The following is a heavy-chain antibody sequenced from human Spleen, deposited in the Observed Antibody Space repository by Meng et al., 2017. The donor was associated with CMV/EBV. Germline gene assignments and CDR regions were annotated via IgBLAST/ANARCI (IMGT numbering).Heavy chain of an antibody. CDR1: GGTFSIYA. CDR3: ATGGQMDV. Sequence: KVTCKSSGGTFSIYAISWERQAPGQGLEWMGCIIPTFGTTNFAQMFQGRVTITSDVSTRTAYMELTSLRSEDTAIYYCATGGQMDVWGQGTTVTVSS. V-gene: IGHV1-69*01. CDR2: IIPTFGTT. D-gene: IGHD3-10*01. J-gene: IGHJ6*02.